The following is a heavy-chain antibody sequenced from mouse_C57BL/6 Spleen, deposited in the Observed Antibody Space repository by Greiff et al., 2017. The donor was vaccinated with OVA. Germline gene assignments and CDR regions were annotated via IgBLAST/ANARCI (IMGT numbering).Heavy chain of an antibody. CDR3: ARQGSDGYLYAIDY. D-gene: IGHD2-3*01. CDR2: ISNGGGST. Sequence: DVMLVESGGGLVQPGGSLKLSCAASGFTFSDYYMNWVRQTPEKRLEWVAYISNGGGSTYYHDTVKGRFTISRDNAKNTLYLQMSRLKSEDTAMYSCARQGSDGYLYAIDYWGQGTSVTVSS. CDR1: GFTFSDYY. J-gene: IGHJ4*01. V-gene: IGHV5-12*01.